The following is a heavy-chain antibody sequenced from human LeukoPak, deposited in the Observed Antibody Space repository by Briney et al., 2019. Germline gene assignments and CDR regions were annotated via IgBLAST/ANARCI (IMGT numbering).Heavy chain of an antibody. Sequence: SVKVSCKASGGTFSSYAISWVRQAPGQGLEWMGGVIPIFGTANYAQKFQGRVTITADESTSTAYMELSSLRSEDTAVYYCARGSYCSGGSCLGFDPWGQGTLVTVSS. J-gene: IGHJ5*02. CDR1: GGTFSSYA. CDR2: VIPIFGTA. D-gene: IGHD2-15*01. V-gene: IGHV1-69*13. CDR3: ARGSYCSGGSCLGFDP.